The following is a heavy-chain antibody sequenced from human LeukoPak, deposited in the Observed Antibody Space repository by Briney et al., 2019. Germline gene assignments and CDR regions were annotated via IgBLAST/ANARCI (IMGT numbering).Heavy chain of an antibody. Sequence: PSETLSLTCTVSGASIRSYFWTWIRQPAGKGLEWIGRMHTNGNVDYSPALKSRVTMSLDTSQSQFSPNLTSVTAADTAVYYCARETTLGRPFDIWGQGTMVTVSS. J-gene: IGHJ3*02. D-gene: IGHD3-10*02. V-gene: IGHV4-4*07. CDR3: ARETTLGRPFDI. CDR1: GASIRSYF. CDR2: MHTNGNV.